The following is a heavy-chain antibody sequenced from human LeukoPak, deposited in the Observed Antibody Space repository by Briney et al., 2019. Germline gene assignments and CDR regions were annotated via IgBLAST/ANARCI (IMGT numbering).Heavy chain of an antibody. Sequence: PSETLSLTCTVSGGSTSSYYWTWIRQPPGEGLEWIGYIYNSRSTNYNPSLNSRVTISADASKNQFSLKLNSVNAADTAVYYCARRNVLTRGEAFDIWGQGTMVTVSS. D-gene: IGHD3-9*01. CDR2: IYNSRST. V-gene: IGHV4-59*08. J-gene: IGHJ3*02. CDR1: GGSTSSYY. CDR3: ARRNVLTRGEAFDI.